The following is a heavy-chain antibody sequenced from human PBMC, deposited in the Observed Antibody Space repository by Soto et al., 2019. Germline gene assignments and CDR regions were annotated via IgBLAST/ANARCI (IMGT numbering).Heavy chain of an antibody. Sequence: GRLLRLSCAASGFTFSSYGMHWVRQAPGKGLEWVAVIWYDGSNKYYADSVKGRFTISRDNSKNTLYLQMNSLRAEDTAVYYCARAPWRFLEWGELDYWGQGTLVTVSS. CDR1: GFTFSSYG. J-gene: IGHJ4*02. CDR2: IWYDGSNK. D-gene: IGHD3-3*01. V-gene: IGHV3-33*01. CDR3: ARAPWRFLEWGELDY.